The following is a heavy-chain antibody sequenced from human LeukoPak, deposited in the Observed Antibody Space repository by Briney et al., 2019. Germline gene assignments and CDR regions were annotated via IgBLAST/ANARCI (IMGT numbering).Heavy chain of an antibody. CDR1: GYTFTGYY. Sequence: RASVKVSCKASGYTFTGYYLHWVRQAPGQGLEWMGWIYPKTGGTSYAQKFQGRVTMTRDTSISTAYMELIGLRSDDTAVYYCAGPWDQVGFDPWGQGTLVCVSS. J-gene: IGHJ5*02. D-gene: IGHD1-26*01. CDR2: IYPKTGGT. V-gene: IGHV1-2*02. CDR3: AGPWDQVGFDP.